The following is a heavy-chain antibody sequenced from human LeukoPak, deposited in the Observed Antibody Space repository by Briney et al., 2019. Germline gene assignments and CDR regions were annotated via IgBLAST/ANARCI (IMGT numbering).Heavy chain of an antibody. D-gene: IGHD1-26*01. CDR2: IIPIFGTA. J-gene: IGHJ4*02. Sequence: ASVKVSCKASGGTFSSYAISWVRQAPGQGLEWMGGIIPIFGTANYAQKLQGRVTMTTDTSTSTAYMELRSLRSDDTAVYYCARSCRGFCATTLDYWGQGTLVTVSS. CDR3: ARSCRGFCATTLDY. V-gene: IGHV1-69*05. CDR1: GGTFSSYA.